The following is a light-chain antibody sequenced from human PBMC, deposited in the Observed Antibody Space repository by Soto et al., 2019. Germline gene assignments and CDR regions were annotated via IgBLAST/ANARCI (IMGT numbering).Light chain of an antibody. J-gene: IGLJ2*01. Sequence: QSALTQPASVSGSPGQSNTISCTGTSSDVGGYNYVSWYQQHPGKAPKLMIYDVSNRPSGVSDRFSGSKSGNTASLTISGLQAEDEADYYCSTSTISSTHVGFGGGTKVTVL. CDR3: STSTISSTHVG. CDR2: DVS. CDR1: SSDVGGYNY. V-gene: IGLV2-14*01.